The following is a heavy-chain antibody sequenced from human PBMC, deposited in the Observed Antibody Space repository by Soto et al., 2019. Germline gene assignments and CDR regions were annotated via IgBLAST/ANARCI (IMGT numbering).Heavy chain of an antibody. D-gene: IGHD6-13*01. CDR1: GFTFSSYA. Sequence: PGGSLRLSCAASGFTFSSYAMSWVRQAPGKGLEWVSAISGIGGSTYYADSVKGRFTISRDNSKNTLYLQMNSLRAEDTAVYYCAKARPVRREGSSWYYVEGSFDYWGQGTLVTVSS. J-gene: IGHJ4*02. CDR3: AKARPVRREGSSWYYVEGSFDY. CDR2: ISGIGGST. V-gene: IGHV3-23*01.